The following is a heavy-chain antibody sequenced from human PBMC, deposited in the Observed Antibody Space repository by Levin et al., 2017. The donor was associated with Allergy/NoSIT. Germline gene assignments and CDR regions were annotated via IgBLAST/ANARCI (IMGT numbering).Heavy chain of an antibody. CDR3: ATVPYYDFRGGYFDY. D-gene: IGHD3-3*01. CDR1: GNTLTEIS. Sequence: ASVKVSCKVSGNTLTEISMHWVRQVPAKGLEWMGGFDPEEGETIYAQKFQDRVTMTEDTSTDTAYMELSSLRSEDTAVYYCATVPYYDFRGGYFDYWGQGTLVTVSS. J-gene: IGHJ4*02. CDR2: FDPEEGET. V-gene: IGHV1-24*01.